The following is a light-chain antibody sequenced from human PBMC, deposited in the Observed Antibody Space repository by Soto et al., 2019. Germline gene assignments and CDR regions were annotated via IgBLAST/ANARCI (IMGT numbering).Light chain of an antibody. CDR2: DAS. CDR1: QSIANNY. J-gene: IGKJ1*01. CDR3: QQYGSSPWT. V-gene: IGKV3-20*01. Sequence: EVALTQSPGTLSLSPGARATLSCRASQSIANNYLTWYQQKPGQAPRVLIYDASTRATGIPDRFSGSGSGTDFTFTISRLEPEDSAVYYCQQYGSSPWTFVQGTKVEI.